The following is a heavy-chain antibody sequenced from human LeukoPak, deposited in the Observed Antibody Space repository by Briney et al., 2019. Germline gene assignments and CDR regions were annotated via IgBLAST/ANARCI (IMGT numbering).Heavy chain of an antibody. J-gene: IGHJ4*02. CDR3: AKDRYQWLKKNLYYFDY. V-gene: IGHV3-23*01. Sequence: GGSLRLSCAASGFTFSSYAMSWVRQAPGKGLEWVSAISGSGGSTYYADSVKGRFTISRDNSKNTLYLQMNSLRAEDTAVYYCAKDRYQWLKKNLYYFDYWGQGTLVTVSS. CDR2: ISGSGGST. D-gene: IGHD5-12*01. CDR1: GFTFSSYA.